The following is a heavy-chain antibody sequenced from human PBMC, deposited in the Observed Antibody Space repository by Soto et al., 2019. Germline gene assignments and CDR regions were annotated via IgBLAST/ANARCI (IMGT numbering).Heavy chain of an antibody. CDR1: GFTFSSYS. J-gene: IGHJ4*02. V-gene: IGHV3-21*01. CDR3: ARSRRGCGGDCYYFGY. D-gene: IGHD2-21*02. CDR2: ISSSSSYI. Sequence: GGSLRLSCAASGFTFSSYSMNWVRQAPGKGLEWVSSISSSSSYIYYADSVKGRFTISRDNAKNSLYLQMNSLRAEDTAVYYCARSRRGCGGDCYYFGYWGQGTLVTVSS.